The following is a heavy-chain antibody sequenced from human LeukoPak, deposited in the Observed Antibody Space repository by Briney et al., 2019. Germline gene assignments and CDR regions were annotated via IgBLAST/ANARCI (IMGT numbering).Heavy chain of an antibody. CDR3: ARDPGIQLWSYYFDY. V-gene: IGHV3-7*01. J-gene: IGHJ4*02. CDR2: INPDGSEK. CDR1: GFTFSNYW. Sequence: TGGSLSLSCAASGFTFSNYWMSWVRQSAGKGLEWVGNINPDGSEKYSVDSLKGRFTISRDNAKNSLYLQMNSLRAEDTAVYYCARDPGIQLWSYYFDYWGPGTLVTVSS. D-gene: IGHD5-18*01.